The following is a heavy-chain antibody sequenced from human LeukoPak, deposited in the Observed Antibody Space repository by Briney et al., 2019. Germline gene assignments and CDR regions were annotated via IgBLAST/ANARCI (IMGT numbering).Heavy chain of an antibody. V-gene: IGHV4-34*01. Sequence: SETLSLTCAAYGGSFSGYYWSWIRQPPGKGLEWIGEINHSGSTNYNPSLKSRVTISVDTSKNQFSLKLSSVTAADTAVYYCARGFRIAARYYYYYYGMDVWGQGTTVTVSS. CDR1: GGSFSGYY. J-gene: IGHJ6*02. CDR2: INHSGST. CDR3: ARGFRIAARYYYYYYGMDV. D-gene: IGHD6-6*01.